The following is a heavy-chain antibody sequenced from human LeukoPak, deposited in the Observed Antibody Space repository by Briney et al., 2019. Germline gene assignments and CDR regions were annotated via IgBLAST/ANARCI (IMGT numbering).Heavy chain of an antibody. Sequence: GRSLRLSCAASGFTFNTYGMNWVRQAPGKGLEWVTFISYDGSNKYYADSVKGRFTISRDNSKNTLYMQMNSLRVEDTAVYYCSKDRLRVTRAANDYWGQGTLVTVSS. V-gene: IGHV3-30*18. CDR3: SKDRLRVTRAANDY. D-gene: IGHD5-12*01. CDR2: ISYDGSNK. J-gene: IGHJ4*02. CDR1: GFTFNTYG.